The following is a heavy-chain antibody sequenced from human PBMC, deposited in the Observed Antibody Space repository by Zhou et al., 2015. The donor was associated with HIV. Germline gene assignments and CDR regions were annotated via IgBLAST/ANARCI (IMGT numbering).Heavy chain of an antibody. CDR2: ISWNSGSI. CDR1: GFTFDDYA. Sequence: EVQLVESGGGLVQPGRSLRLSCAASGFTFDDYAMHWVRQAPGKGLEWVSGISWNSGSIGYADSVKGRFTISRDNAKNSLYLQMNSLRAEDTALYYCAKGVMTTVTTAFNYWGQGTLVTVSS. CDR3: AKGVMTTVTTAFNY. D-gene: IGHD4-17*01. V-gene: IGHV3-9*01. J-gene: IGHJ4*02.